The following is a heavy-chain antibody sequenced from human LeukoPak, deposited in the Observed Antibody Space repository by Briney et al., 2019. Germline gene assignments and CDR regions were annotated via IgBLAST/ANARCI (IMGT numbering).Heavy chain of an antibody. Sequence: GSSVNVSCKASGVTFSSYAITWVRQAPGQGLEWMGRIIPILDIPKYAQKFQGRVTITADKSTSTVYMELCSLRSEDTAVYYCAREVTTNWYFDVWGRGTLVTVSS. CDR2: IIPILDIP. CDR3: AREVTTNWYFDV. CDR1: GVTFSSYA. D-gene: IGHD4-17*01. V-gene: IGHV1-69*04. J-gene: IGHJ2*01.